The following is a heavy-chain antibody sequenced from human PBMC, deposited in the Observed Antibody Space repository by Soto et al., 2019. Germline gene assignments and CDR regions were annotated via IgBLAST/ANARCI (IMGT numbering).Heavy chain of an antibody. Sequence: SGPTLVNPTQTLTLTCTFSGFSLSPSGVGVGWIRQPPGKALEWLALIYWDDDKRYSPSLKSRLTITKETSKNQVVLTMTNMDPEDTATYYCAHRPAAAAGSLPFDYWGQGTLVTVSS. D-gene: IGHD6-13*01. CDR3: AHRPAAAAGSLPFDY. V-gene: IGHV2-5*02. CDR1: GFSLSPSGVG. J-gene: IGHJ4*02. CDR2: IYWDDDK.